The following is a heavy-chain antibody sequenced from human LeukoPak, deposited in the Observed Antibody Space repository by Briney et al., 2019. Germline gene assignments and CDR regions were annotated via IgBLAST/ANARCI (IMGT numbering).Heavy chain of an antibody. CDR3: ASRLYYYDSSGSHPLY. Sequence: ASVKVSCKASGYTFTSYDINWVRQATGQGLEWMGWMNPNSGNTGYAQKFQGRVTMTGNTSISTAYMELSSLRSEDTAVYYCASRLYYYDSSGSHPLYWGQGTLVTVSS. J-gene: IGHJ4*02. CDR1: GYTFTSYD. CDR2: MNPNSGNT. V-gene: IGHV1-8*01. D-gene: IGHD3-22*01.